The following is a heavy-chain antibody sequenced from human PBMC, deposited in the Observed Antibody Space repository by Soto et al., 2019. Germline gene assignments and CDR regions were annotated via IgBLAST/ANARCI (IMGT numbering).Heavy chain of an antibody. CDR2: ISGSGGST. J-gene: IGHJ6*03. D-gene: IGHD2-15*01. CDR3: AKGGYCSGGSCYSALGRYYYXLDG. Sequence: GGSLRLSCAASGVTFSSYAMSWVRQAPGKGLEWVSAISGSGGSTYYADSVKGRFTISRDNSKNTLYLQMNSLRAEDTAVYYYAKGGYCSGGSCYSALGRYYYXLDGWGKGTTVTVSS. V-gene: IGHV3-23*01. CDR1: GVTFSSYA.